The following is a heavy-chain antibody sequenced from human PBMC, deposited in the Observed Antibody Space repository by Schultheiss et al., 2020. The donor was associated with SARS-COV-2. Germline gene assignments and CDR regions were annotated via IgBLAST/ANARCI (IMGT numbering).Heavy chain of an antibody. J-gene: IGHJ4*02. Sequence: GESLKISCAASGFTFSDYSMNWVRQAPGKGLEWVSSVSSSSGYIYYADSVKGRFTISRDNAKNSLYLQMNSLRAEDTAVYYCAREYCSSSTCSSLDYWGQGTLVTVSS. V-gene: IGHV3-21*01. CDR2: VSSSSGYI. D-gene: IGHD2-2*01. CDR3: AREYCSSSTCSSLDY. CDR1: GFTFSDYS.